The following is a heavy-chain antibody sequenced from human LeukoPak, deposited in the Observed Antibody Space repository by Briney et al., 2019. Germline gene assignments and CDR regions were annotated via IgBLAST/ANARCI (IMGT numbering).Heavy chain of an antibody. CDR1: GGSISSGSYY. CDR2: IYTSGST. CDR3: ARASYYYDSSGYYYVPFDY. D-gene: IGHD3-22*01. V-gene: IGHV4-61*02. Sequence: PSQTLSLTCTVSGGSISSGSYYWRWIRQPAGKGLEWIARIYTSGSTNYNPSLKSRVTISVDTSKNQFSLKLSSVTAADTAVYYCARASYYYDSSGYYYVPFDYWGQGTLVTVSS. J-gene: IGHJ4*02.